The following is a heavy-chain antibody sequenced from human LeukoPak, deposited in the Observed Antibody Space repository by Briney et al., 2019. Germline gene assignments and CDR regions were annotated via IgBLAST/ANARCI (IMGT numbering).Heavy chain of an antibody. CDR1: GYTFTSYG. J-gene: IGHJ4*02. Sequence: ASVKVSCKASGYTFTSYGISWVRQAPGQGLEWMGWISAYNGNTNYAQKLQGRVTMTTDTSTSTAYMELRSLRSDDTAVYYCARRVRGVTDYYSDYWGQGTLVTVSS. CDR2: ISAYNGNT. D-gene: IGHD3-10*01. CDR3: ARRVRGVTDYYSDY. V-gene: IGHV1-18*01.